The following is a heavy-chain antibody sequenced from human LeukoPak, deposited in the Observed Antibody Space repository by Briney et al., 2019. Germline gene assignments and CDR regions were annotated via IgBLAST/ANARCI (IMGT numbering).Heavy chain of an antibody. CDR2: IIPIFGTA. CDR3: ARRPVTLTTGTTGDWFDP. D-gene: IGHD1-1*01. V-gene: IGHV1-69*13. J-gene: IGHJ5*02. Sequence: ASAKVSCKASGGTFSSYAISWVRQAPGQGLEWMGGIIPIFGTANYAQKFQGRVTITADESTSTAYMELSSLRSEDTAVYYCARRPVTLTTGTTGDWFDPWGQGTLVTVSS. CDR1: GGTFSSYA.